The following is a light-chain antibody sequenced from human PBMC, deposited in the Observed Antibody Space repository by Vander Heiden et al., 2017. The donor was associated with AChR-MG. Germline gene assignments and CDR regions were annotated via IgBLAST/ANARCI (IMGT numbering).Light chain of an antibody. V-gene: IGLV3-1*01. J-gene: IGLJ2*01. CDR3: QAWDSSPV. CDR1: QLGDKY. Sequence: SYTLTQPPSVSVSPGQTASITCSGDQLGDKYVCWYQQKAGQSPMLVISQDNKRPAGIPERFSGSNSGNTATLTISGTQAMDEADYYCQAWDSSPVFGGGTKLTVL. CDR2: QDN.